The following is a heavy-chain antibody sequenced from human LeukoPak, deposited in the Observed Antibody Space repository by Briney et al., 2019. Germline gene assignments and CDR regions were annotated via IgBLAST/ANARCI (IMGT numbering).Heavy chain of an antibody. CDR3: VRYDFWSGAKGGDY. CDR1: GFSSDGYG. CDR2: INYNGANT. J-gene: IGHJ4*02. D-gene: IGHD3-3*01. V-gene: IGHV3-20*04. Sequence: PGGSLRLSCVASGFSSDGYGMSWVRQAPEKGLEWVSSINYNGANTAYVDSVKGRFTISRDNAKNSLYLQMNSLRAEDTALYYCVRYDFWSGAKGGDYWGQGTLVTVSS.